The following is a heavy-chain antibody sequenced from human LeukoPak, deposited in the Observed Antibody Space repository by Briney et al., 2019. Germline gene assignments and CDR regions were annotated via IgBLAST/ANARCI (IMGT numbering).Heavy chain of an antibody. V-gene: IGHV4-34*01. J-gene: IGHJ4*02. D-gene: IGHD3-10*01. CDR3: ARDGLLWFGFDY. CDR2: INHSGST. Sequence: SETLSLTCAAYGGSFSGYYWSWIRQPPGKGLEWIGEINHSGSTNYNPSLKGRVTISVDTSKNQFSLKLSSVTAADTAVYYCARDGLLWFGFDYWGQGTLVTVSS. CDR1: GGSFSGYY.